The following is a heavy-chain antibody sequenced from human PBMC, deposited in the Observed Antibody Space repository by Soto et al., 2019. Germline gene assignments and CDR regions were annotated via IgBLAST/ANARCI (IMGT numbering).Heavy chain of an antibody. Sequence: QVQLQESGPGLVKPSGTLSLTCAVSGGSFTSNNWWTWVRQPPGQGLEWIGEIYRTGSNNSNPSLKSRVTISLDKSENQFSLKVTSLTAADTAVYYCASRDPGTSVDYWGQGTLVTVSS. CDR3: ASRDPGTSVDY. D-gene: IGHD1-7*01. J-gene: IGHJ4*02. V-gene: IGHV4-4*02. CDR1: GGSFTSNNW. CDR2: IYRTGSN.